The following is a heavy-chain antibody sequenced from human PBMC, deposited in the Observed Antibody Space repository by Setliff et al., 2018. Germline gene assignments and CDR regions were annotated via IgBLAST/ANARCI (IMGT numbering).Heavy chain of an antibody. Sequence: PGGSLRLSCAASGFTFSSYAMSWVRQAPGKGLEWVSAISGSGAISYADSVKGRFTVSRDNSKNTLYLQMNSLRAEDTAVYYCARDYYDSSGYYPYYYYYYGMDVWGQGTTVTVSS. CDR3: ARDYYDSSGYYPYYYYYYGMDV. V-gene: IGHV3-23*01. CDR2: ISGSGAI. D-gene: IGHD3-22*01. J-gene: IGHJ6*02. CDR1: GFTFSSYA.